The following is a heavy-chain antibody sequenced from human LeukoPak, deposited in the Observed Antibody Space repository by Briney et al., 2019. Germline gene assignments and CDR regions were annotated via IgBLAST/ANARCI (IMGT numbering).Heavy chain of an antibody. D-gene: IGHD4-17*01. CDR1: GFIFTSYA. CDR2: ISGSGGST. Sequence: GGSLRLSCAASGFIFTSYAMSWVRQAPGKGLEWVSVISGSGGSTYYADSVKGRFTISRDNSKNTLYLQMNSLRAEDTAVYYCAKDGGDYFDYWGQGTLVTVSS. V-gene: IGHV3-23*01. J-gene: IGHJ4*02. CDR3: AKDGGDYFDY.